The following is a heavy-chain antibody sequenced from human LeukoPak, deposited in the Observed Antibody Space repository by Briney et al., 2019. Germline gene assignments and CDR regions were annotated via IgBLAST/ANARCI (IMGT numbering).Heavy chain of an antibody. J-gene: IGHJ3*02. D-gene: IGHD3-10*01. CDR1: GFTFSSFI. V-gene: IGHV3-48*02. CDR2: IGDNSAI. Sequence: TEGSLRLSCAASGFTFSSFIMNWVRQAPGKGLEWVSYIGDNSAIYYADSVKGRFTISRDNAKNSLSLQMNSLRDEDTAVYYCAREGYYGAFDIWGQGTMVTVSS. CDR3: AREGYYGAFDI.